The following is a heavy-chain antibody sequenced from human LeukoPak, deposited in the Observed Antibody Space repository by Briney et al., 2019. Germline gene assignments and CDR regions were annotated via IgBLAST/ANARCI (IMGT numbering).Heavy chain of an antibody. J-gene: IGHJ4*02. CDR1: GDSISSYY. Sequence: SETLSLTCTVSGDSISSYYWSWIRQPPGKGLEWIGYIYYTGSTNYNPSLKSRVTMFVDMYKNQFSLRLSSVTAADTAVYYCARHRAYSSSSPFDYWGQGTLVTVSS. D-gene: IGHD6-6*01. V-gene: IGHV4-59*08. CDR2: IYYTGST. CDR3: ARHRAYSSSSPFDY.